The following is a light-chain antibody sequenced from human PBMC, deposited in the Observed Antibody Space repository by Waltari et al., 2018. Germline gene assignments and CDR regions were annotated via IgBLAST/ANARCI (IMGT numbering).Light chain of an antibody. Sequence: QSALTQPRSVSGSLGQSVTISCPGSTSDVRSYNSVSWYQQHPGKAPQLLIYDVTKRPAGVPGRFGGSRSGDTASLTISGLLAEDESDYFCCSYAGSSTWVFGGGTRVTVL. J-gene: IGLJ3*02. CDR1: TSDVRSYNS. CDR3: CSYAGSSTWV. V-gene: IGLV2-11*01. CDR2: DVT.